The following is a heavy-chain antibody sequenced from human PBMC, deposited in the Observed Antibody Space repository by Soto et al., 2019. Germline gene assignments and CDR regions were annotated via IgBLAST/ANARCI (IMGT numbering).Heavy chain of an antibody. D-gene: IGHD3-10*01. J-gene: IGHJ5*02. CDR2: ISYSGST. Sequence: PSETLSLTCTVSGGSISSDSYYWGWIRQSPEKGLEWIANISYSGSTYYNPSLKSRLTISVDTSKNQFSLKLSSVTAADTAVYYCARSINPWGQGTLVTVSS. V-gene: IGHV4-39*07. CDR3: ARSINP. CDR1: GGSISSDSYY.